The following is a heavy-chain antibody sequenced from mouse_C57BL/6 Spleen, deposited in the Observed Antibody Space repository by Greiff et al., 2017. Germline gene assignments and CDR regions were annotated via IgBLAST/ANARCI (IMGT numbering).Heavy chain of an antibody. CDR2: INPNNGGT. CDR1: GYKFTDYN. V-gene: IGHV1-22*01. Sequence: VHVKQSGPELVKPGASVKMSCKASGYKFTDYNMHWVKQSHGKSLEWIGYINPNNGGTSYNQKFKGKATLTVNKSSSTAYMELRSLTSEDSAVYYCAREGYYSMFAYWGQGTLVTVSA. J-gene: IGHJ3*01. CDR3: AREGYYSMFAY. D-gene: IGHD2-5*01.